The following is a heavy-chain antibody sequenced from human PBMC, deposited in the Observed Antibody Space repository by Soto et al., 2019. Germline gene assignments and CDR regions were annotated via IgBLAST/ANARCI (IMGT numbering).Heavy chain of an antibody. CDR2: IYHSGST. V-gene: IGHV4-4*02. Sequence: QVQLQESGPGLVKPSGTLSLTCAVSGDSISSSNWWNWVRQPPGKGLEWIGEIYHSGSTNYNPSLKSRVTISVDKSKNPFSLNLTSVTAADTAVYYCARHSGSYFRDFWGQGILVTVSS. D-gene: IGHD1-26*01. CDR1: GDSISSSNW. J-gene: IGHJ4*02. CDR3: ARHSGSYFRDF.